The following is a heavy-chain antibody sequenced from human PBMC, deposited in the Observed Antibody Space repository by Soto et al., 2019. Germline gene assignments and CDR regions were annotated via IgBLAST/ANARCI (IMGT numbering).Heavy chain of an antibody. V-gene: IGHV4-31*03. J-gene: IGHJ6*02. Sequence: SETLSLTCTVSGGSISSGGYYWSWIRQHPGKGLEWIGYIYYIGSTYYNPSLKSRVTISVDTSKNHFSLKLSSVTAADTALFYCATGYSSGLADGYYYGMDVWGQGTTVTVSS. CDR1: GGSISSGGYY. CDR2: IYYIGST. CDR3: ATGYSSGLADGYYYGMDV. D-gene: IGHD6-19*01.